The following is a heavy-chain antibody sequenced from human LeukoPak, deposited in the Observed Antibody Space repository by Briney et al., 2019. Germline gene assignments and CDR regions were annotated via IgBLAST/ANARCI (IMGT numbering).Heavy chain of an antibody. V-gene: IGHV3-30*18. D-gene: IGHD2-2*01. CDR2: ISYDGSNK. Sequence: GGSLRLSCAASGFTFSSYGMHWVRQAPGKGLEWVAVISYDGSNKYYADSVKGRFTISRDNSKNTLYLQMNSLRAEDTTVYYCAKDNDWGSTYFDYWGQGTLVTVSS. CDR1: GFTFSSYG. J-gene: IGHJ4*02. CDR3: AKDNDWGSTYFDY.